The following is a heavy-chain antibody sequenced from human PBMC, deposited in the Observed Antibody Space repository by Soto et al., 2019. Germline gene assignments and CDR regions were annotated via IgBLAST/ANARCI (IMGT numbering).Heavy chain of an antibody. CDR3: AREGVVPAPHFSWYIDR. CDR2: ISYDGSNK. CDR1: GFTFSSYA. V-gene: IGHV3-30-3*01. Sequence: GGSLRLSCAASGFTFSSYAMHWVRPAPGKGLEWVAVISYDGSNKYYADSVKGRFTISRDNSKNTLYLQMNSLRAEDTAVYYCAREGVVPAPHFSWYIDRWGQGTPVTVSS. D-gene: IGHD2-2*01. J-gene: IGHJ5*02.